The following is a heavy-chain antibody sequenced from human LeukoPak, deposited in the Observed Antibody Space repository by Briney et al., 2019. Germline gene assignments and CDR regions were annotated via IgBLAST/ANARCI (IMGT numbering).Heavy chain of an antibody. CDR1: GGSFSGYY. Sequence: SETLSLTCAVYGGSFSGYYWSWIRQPPGKGLEWIGEINHSGSTNYNPSLKSRVTISVDTSKNQFSLKLSSVTAADTAVYYCARDAAIVVVPAALTGFDPWGQGTLVTVSS. CDR3: ARDAAIVVVPAALTGFDP. D-gene: IGHD2-2*01. V-gene: IGHV4-34*01. J-gene: IGHJ5*02. CDR2: INHSGST.